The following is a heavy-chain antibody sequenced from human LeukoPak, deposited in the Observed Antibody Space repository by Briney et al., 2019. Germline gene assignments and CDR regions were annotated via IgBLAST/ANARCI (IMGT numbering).Heavy chain of an antibody. CDR1: GGSISTYY. J-gene: IGHJ5*02. CDR3: ASAGDGQNWFDP. D-gene: IGHD3-10*01. V-gene: IGHV4-34*01. CDR2: INHSGST. Sequence: SETLSLTCAVSGGSISTYYWSWIRQPPGKGLEWIGEINHSGSTNYNPSLKSRVTISVDTSKNQFSLKLSSVTAADTAVYYCASAGDGQNWFDPWGQGTLVTVSS.